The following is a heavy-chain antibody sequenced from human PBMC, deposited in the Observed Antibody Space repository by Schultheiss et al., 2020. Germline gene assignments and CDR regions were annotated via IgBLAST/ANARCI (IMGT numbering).Heavy chain of an antibody. D-gene: IGHD6-19*01. CDR1: GYTFTSYY. Sequence: ASVKVSCKASGYTFTSYYMHWVRQAPGQGLEWMGIINPSGGSTSYAQKFQGRVTMTRDTSTSTVYMELSSLRSEDTAVYYCARGVGRAVAGKGGFDYWGQGTLVTVSS. V-gene: IGHV1-46*01. J-gene: IGHJ4*02. CDR2: INPSGGST. CDR3: ARGVGRAVAGKGGFDY.